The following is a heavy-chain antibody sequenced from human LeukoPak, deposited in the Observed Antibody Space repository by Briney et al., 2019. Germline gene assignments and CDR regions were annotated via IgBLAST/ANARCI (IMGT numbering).Heavy chain of an antibody. J-gene: IGHJ4*02. V-gene: IGHV3-7*01. Sequence: GGSLRLSCAPSGFTFSSYWMSWVRQAPGEGLEWVANIKQDGSEKYYVDSVKGRFTISRDNAKNSLYLQMNSLRAEDTAVYCCARDGLRDFWSGYNFDYWGQGTLVTVSS. D-gene: IGHD3-3*01. CDR3: ARDGLRDFWSGYNFDY. CDR1: GFTFSSYW. CDR2: IKQDGSEK.